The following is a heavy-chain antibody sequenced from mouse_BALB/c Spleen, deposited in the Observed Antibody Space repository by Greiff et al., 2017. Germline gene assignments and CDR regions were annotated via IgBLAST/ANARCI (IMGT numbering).Heavy chain of an antibody. CDR3: AAIYYGSWFAY. J-gene: IGHJ3*01. D-gene: IGHD2-1*01. CDR1: GFNIKDTY. V-gene: IGHV14-3*02. CDR2: IDPANGNT. Sequence: VQLKQSGAELVKPGASVKLSCTASGFNIKDTYMHWVKQRPEQGLEWIGRIDPANGNTKYDPKFQGKATITADTSSNTAYLQLSSLTSEDTAVYYCAAIYYGSWFAYWGQGTLVTVSA.